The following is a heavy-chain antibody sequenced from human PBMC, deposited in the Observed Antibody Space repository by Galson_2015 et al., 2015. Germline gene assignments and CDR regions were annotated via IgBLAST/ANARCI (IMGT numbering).Heavy chain of an antibody. CDR1: GFTFSSYG. Sequence: SLRLSCAASGFTFSSYGMHWVRQAPGKGLEWVAVISYDGSNKYYADSVKGRFTISRDNSKNTLYLQMNSLRAEDTAVYYCAKVGGRNSGYGVPDYWGQGTLVTVSS. D-gene: IGHD5-12*01. J-gene: IGHJ4*02. V-gene: IGHV3-30*18. CDR2: ISYDGSNK. CDR3: AKVGGRNSGYGVPDY.